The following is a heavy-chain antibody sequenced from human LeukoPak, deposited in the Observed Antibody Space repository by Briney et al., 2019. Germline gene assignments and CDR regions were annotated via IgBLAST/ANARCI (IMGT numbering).Heavy chain of an antibody. CDR1: GFTFSSYA. J-gene: IGHJ3*02. Sequence: PGGSLRLSCAASGFTFSSYAMHWVRQAPGKGPEWVAVISYDGSNKYYADSVKGRFTISRDDSKNTLYLQMNSLRAEDTAVYYCARDIHCSSTSCYGAFDIWGQGTMVTVSS. CDR3: ARDIHCSSTSCYGAFDI. CDR2: ISYDGSNK. D-gene: IGHD2-2*01. V-gene: IGHV3-30*04.